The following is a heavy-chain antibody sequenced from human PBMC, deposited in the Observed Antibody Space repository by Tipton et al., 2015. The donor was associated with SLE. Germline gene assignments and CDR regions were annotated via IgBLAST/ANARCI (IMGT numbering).Heavy chain of an antibody. CDR3: ARVWGPAGDAFDI. CDR2: INSDGSST. J-gene: IGHJ3*02. Sequence: AVSRFNFNDYWMHWVRQAPGKGLVWVSRINSDGSSTIYADSVKGRFTISRDNANNTLYLQMNSLRVEDTAVYYCARVWGPAGDAFDIWGQGTMVTVSS. CDR1: RFNFNDYW. D-gene: IGHD3-16*01. V-gene: IGHV3-74*01.